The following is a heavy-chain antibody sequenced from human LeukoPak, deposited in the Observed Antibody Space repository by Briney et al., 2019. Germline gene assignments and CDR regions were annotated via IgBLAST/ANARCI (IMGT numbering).Heavy chain of an antibody. Sequence: GESLKISCKGSGYNFTSYWIGWVRQMPGKGLEWMGIIYPGDSDTRYSPSFQGQVTISADKSISTAYLQWSSLKASDTAMYYCARHLGSAISPVGYCDYWGQGTLVTVSS. CDR2: IYPGDSDT. J-gene: IGHJ4*02. CDR3: ARHLGSAISPVGYCDY. CDR1: GYNFTSYW. V-gene: IGHV5-51*01. D-gene: IGHD7-27*01.